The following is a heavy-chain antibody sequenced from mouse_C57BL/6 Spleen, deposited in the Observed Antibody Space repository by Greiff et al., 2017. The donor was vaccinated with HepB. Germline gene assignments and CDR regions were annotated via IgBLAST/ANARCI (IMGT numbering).Heavy chain of an antibody. J-gene: IGHJ3*01. D-gene: IGHD4-1*01. V-gene: IGHV1-69*01. CDR2: IDPSDSYT. Sequence: QVQLQQPGAELVMPGASVKLSCKASGYTFTSYWMHWVKQRPGQGLEWIGEIDPSDSYTNYNQKFKGKSTLTVDKSSSTAYMQLSSLTSEDSAVYYCARGESGTAWFAYWGQGTLFTVSA. CDR3: ARGESGTAWFAY. CDR1: GYTFTSYW.